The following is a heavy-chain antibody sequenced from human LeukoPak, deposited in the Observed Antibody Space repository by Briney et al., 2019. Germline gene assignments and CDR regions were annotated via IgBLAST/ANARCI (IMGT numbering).Heavy chain of an antibody. D-gene: IGHD1-20*01. V-gene: IGHV3-13*01. CDR1: GFTFSSYD. Sequence: GALRLSCAASGFTFSSYDMHWVRQATGKGLEWVSGIGTAGDTYYADSVKGRFTISRDNSKNTLYLQMNSLRAEDTAVYYCARDCITGTPWSYFDYWGQGTLVTVSS. J-gene: IGHJ4*02. CDR3: ARDCITGTPWSYFDY. CDR2: IGTAGDT.